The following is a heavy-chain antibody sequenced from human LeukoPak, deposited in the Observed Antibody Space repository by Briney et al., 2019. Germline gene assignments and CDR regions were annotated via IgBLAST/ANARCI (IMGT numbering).Heavy chain of an antibody. CDR1: GFTFSSYA. Sequence: GGSLRLSCAASGFTFSSYAMIWVRQAPGKGLEWVSSIGRSGDNTYYADSVKGRVTTSRDNSKNTVYLQMNSLSAEDTAVYYCAGERGVVEFYWGQGTLVTVSS. CDR2: IGRSGDNT. CDR3: AGERGVVEFY. D-gene: IGHD3-10*01. V-gene: IGHV3-23*01. J-gene: IGHJ4*02.